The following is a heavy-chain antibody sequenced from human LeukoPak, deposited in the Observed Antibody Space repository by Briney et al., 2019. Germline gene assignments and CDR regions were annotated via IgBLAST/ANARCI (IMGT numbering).Heavy chain of an antibody. J-gene: IGHJ4*02. V-gene: IGHV3-23*01. CDR1: GFTFSIYA. CDR3: ARDRPNYYGSDGHYYRRDGDY. D-gene: IGHD3-22*01. Sequence: GGSLRLSCAVSGFTFSIYAMSWVRQTPGKGLEWVSSITSRDGTTYYADSVKGRFTISRDNSENTLYLQMNSLRAEDSALYYCARDRPNYYGSDGHYYRRDGDYWGQGTLVTVSS. CDR2: ITSRDGTT.